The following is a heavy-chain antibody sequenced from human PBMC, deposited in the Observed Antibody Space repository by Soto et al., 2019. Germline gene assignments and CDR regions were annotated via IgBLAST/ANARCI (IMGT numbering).Heavy chain of an antibody. CDR2: ISYDGSNK. V-gene: IGHV3-30*18. D-gene: IGHD5-18*01. CDR1: GFSFSSYG. CDR3: AKKDTGMVFYYYYGMDV. J-gene: IGHJ6*02. Sequence: QMQLVESGGGVVQPGRSLRLSCAASGFSFSSYGMHWVRQAPGKGLEWVAVISYDGSNKYYADSVKGRFTISRDNSKNTLYLQMNSLRAEDTAVYYCAKKDTGMVFYYYYGMDVWGQGTTVTVSS.